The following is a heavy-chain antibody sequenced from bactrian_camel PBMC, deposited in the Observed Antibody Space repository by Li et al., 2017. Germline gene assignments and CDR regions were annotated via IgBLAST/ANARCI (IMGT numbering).Heavy chain of an antibody. CDR1: GFTFSRYW. CDR3: VSGGNLYLAFDY. D-gene: IGHD2*01. CDR2: LNSGSSNT. Sequence: QLVESGGGLVQPGGSLKLSCATSGFTFSRYWMYWVRQAPGKGLEWVSDLNSGSSNTYYADSVKGRFTISRDNAENTVYLQMNSLKPEDAAVYYCVSGGNLYLAFDYWGQGTQVTVS. V-gene: IGHV3S25*01. J-gene: IGHJ6*01.